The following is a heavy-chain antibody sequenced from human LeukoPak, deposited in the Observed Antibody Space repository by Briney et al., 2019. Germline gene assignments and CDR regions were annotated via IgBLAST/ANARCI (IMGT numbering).Heavy chain of an antibody. CDR1: GYTFTGYY. CDR3: ARDFARYLPAAIDSAFDI. D-gene: IGHD2-2*02. V-gene: IGHV1-2*02. CDR2: INPNSGGT. J-gene: IGHJ3*02. Sequence: GASVKVSCKASGYTFTGYYMHWVRQAPGQGLEWMGWINPNSGGTNYAQKFQGRVTMTRDTSISTAYMELSRLRSDDTAVYYCARDFARYLPAAIDSAFDIWGQGTMVTVSS.